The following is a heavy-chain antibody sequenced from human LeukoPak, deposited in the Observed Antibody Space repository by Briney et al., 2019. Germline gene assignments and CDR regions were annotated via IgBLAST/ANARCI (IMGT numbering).Heavy chain of an antibody. D-gene: IGHD6-19*01. V-gene: IGHV4-31*03. CDR1: GGSISSGGYY. CDR3: ARGSSGWDDAFDI. J-gene: IGHJ3*02. Sequence: PSQTLSLTCTVSGGSISSGGYYWSWIRQHPGKGLEWIGYIYYSGSTYYNPSLKSRVTISVDTSKNQFSLKPSSVTAADTAVYYCARGSSGWDDAFDIWGQGTMVTVSS. CDR2: IYYSGST.